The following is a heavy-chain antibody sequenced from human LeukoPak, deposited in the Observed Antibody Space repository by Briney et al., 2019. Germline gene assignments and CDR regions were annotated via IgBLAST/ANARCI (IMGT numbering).Heavy chain of an antibody. D-gene: IGHD6-13*01. CDR1: GFTFDDYG. CDR3: AKGYGYSSSWYDY. V-gene: IGHV3-9*01. J-gene: IGHJ4*02. CDR2: ISWNSASV. Sequence: SGGSLRLSCEASGFTFDDYGMHWVRQAPGKGLEWVSTISWNSASVGYVDSVKGRFTISRDNAKKTLYLQMNSLRPEDTALYYCAKGYGYSSSWYDYWGQGTLVTVSS.